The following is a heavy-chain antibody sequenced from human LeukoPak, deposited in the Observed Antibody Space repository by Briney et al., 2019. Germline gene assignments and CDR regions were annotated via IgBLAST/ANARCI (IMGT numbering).Heavy chain of an antibody. CDR1: GFTFSSYA. CDR2: ISYDGSNK. V-gene: IGHV3-30*04. D-gene: IGHD6-19*01. CDR3: ARGAVAGRRVDY. Sequence: GSLRLSCAASGFTFSSYAMHGVRQAPGKGLEGVAVISYDGSNKYYADSVKGRFTISRDNSKNTVYLQMNSLRAEDTAVYYCARGAVAGRRVDYWGQGTLVTVSS. J-gene: IGHJ4*02.